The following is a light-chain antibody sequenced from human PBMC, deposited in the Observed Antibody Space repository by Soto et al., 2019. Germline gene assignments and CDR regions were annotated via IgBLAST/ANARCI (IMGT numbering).Light chain of an antibody. CDR1: QNIGTS. CDR2: SAS. J-gene: IGKJ2*01. Sequence: DIQMTQSPSSLSVSVGDRVTITCRASQNIGTSLNWYQMKLGRAPTLLIYSASTLQSGAPSRFSGRGSGTDFTLTINSLQPEDFATYSCQQSYNAPYTFGQGTMLEIK. CDR3: QQSYNAPYT. V-gene: IGKV1-39*01.